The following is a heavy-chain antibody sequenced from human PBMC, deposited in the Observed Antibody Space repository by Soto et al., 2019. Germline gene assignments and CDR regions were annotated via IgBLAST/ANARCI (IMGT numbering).Heavy chain of an antibody. Sequence: AVNVSCKASGYAFTYYYIHWVRQAPGQGLEWMGFIDPGSGATRYAQKFQGRVTMRGDTSTNIAYMDLSRLRSDDTAVYYCARVEGSASSDGERGKGTLVTISS. CDR1: GYAFTYYY. J-gene: IGHJ4*02. CDR3: ARVEGSASSDGE. V-gene: IGHV1-2*02. D-gene: IGHD6-6*01. CDR2: IDPGSGAT.